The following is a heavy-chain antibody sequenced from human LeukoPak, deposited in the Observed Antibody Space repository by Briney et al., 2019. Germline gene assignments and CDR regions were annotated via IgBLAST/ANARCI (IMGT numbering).Heavy chain of an antibody. CDR1: GYTFTDRY. J-gene: IGHJ4*02. Sequence: ASVKVSCKTSGYTFTDRYVHWLRLAPGQGLEWMGWISAYNGNTNYAQKFQGRVTMTGDRSISTAYMELSRLRSDDTAVYYCARERTPGSGYGVDYWGQGTLVTVSS. V-gene: IGHV1-2*02. D-gene: IGHD6-25*01. CDR3: ARERTPGSGYGVDY. CDR2: ISAYNGNT.